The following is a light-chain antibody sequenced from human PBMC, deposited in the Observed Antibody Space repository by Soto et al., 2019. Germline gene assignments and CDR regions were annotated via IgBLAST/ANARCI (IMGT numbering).Light chain of an antibody. J-gene: IGLJ3*02. CDR1: SSDVGGYKY. Sequence: QSALTQPPSASGSPGQSVTISCTGTSSDVGGYKYVSWYQQHPGKAPKLLIYEATQRPSGVPDRFSGSKSGNTASLTVSGLQAEDEADYYCSSYADSNNLRFGGGTKLTVL. CDR2: EAT. V-gene: IGLV2-8*01. CDR3: SSYADSNNLR.